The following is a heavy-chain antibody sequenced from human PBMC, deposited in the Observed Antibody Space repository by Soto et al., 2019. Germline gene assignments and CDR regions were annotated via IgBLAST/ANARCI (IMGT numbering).Heavy chain of an antibody. Sequence: EVQLVESGGGLVQPGRSLRLSCAASGFTFDDYAMHWVRQAPGKGLEWVSGISWNSGSIGYADSVQGRFTISRDNAKKSRCXXMXSXXGEDTALYYCAKDMGRYCISTSCYGRYYYYYGMDVWGQGTTVTVSS. J-gene: IGHJ6*02. CDR3: AKDMGRYCISTSCYGRYYYYYGMDV. CDR2: ISWNSGSI. CDR1: GFTFDDYA. D-gene: IGHD2-2*01. V-gene: IGHV3-9*01.